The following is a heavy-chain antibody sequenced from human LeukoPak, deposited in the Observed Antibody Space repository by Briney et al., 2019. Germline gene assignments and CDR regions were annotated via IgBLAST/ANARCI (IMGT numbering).Heavy chain of an antibody. CDR1: GYTFTSYG. CDR2: ISAYNGNT. CDR3: ARVPYYDSSGFGFDP. V-gene: IGHV1-18*01. Sequence: ASVKVSCKASGYTFTSYGISWVRQAPGQGLEWMGWISAYNGNTNYAQKLQGRVTMTTDTSTSTAYMELRSLRSDDTAVYYCARVPYYDSSGFGFDPWGQGTLVTVSS. D-gene: IGHD3-22*01. J-gene: IGHJ5*02.